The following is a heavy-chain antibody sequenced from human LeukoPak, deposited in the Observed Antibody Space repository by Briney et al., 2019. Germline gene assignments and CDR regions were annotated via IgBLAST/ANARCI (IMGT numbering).Heavy chain of an antibody. Sequence: GASVKVSCKASGYTFTSYGISWVRQAPGQGLEWMGWISAYNGNTNYAQKLQGRVTVTTDTSTSTAYMELRSLRSDDTAVYYCARDWGDYGDYLGGYFDYWGQGTLVTVSS. D-gene: IGHD4-17*01. V-gene: IGHV1-18*01. J-gene: IGHJ4*02. CDR3: ARDWGDYGDYLGGYFDY. CDR1: GYTFTSYG. CDR2: ISAYNGNT.